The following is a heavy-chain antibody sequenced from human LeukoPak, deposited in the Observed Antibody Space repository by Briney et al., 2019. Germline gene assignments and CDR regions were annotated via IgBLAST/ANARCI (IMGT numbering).Heavy chain of an antibody. J-gene: IGHJ4*02. Sequence: SETLSLTCTVSGASISSDYWSWTRQPPVKGVEWIGYIYITGNTNYSPSLKSRVTMSLDTSKNQFSLKLSSVTATDTAVYYCARHPFFNPFDYWGLGTLVTVSS. CDR3: ARHPFFNPFDY. CDR1: GASISSDY. D-gene: IGHD1-14*01. V-gene: IGHV4-59*08. CDR2: IYITGNT.